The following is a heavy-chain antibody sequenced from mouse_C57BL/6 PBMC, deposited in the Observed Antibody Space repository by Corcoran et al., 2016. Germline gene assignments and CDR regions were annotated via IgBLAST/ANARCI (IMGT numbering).Heavy chain of an antibody. V-gene: IGHV1-26*01. CDR2: INPNNGGT. CDR3: ARKGTTTYYFDY. Sequence: EVQLQQSGPELVKPGASVKISCKASGYTFTDYYMNWVKQSHGKSLEWIGDINPNNGGTSYNQKFKGKATLTVDKSSSTAYMELRSLTSEDSAVYYCARKGTTTYYFDYWGQGTTLIVSS. J-gene: IGHJ2*01. CDR1: GYTFTDYY. D-gene: IGHD1-1*01.